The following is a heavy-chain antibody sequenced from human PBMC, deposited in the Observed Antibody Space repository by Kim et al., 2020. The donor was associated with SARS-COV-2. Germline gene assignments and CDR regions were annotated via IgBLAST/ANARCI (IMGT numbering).Heavy chain of an antibody. CDR2: INSDGSST. CDR3: ARGVGYYDSSGYYNDAFDI. Sequence: GGSLRLSCAASGFTFSSYWMHWVRQAPGKGLVWVSRINSDGSSTSYADSVKGRFTISRDNAKNTLYLQMNSLRAEDTAVYYCARGVGYYDSSGYYNDAFDIWGQGTRVTVSS. V-gene: IGHV3-74*01. D-gene: IGHD3-22*01. CDR1: GFTFSSYW. J-gene: IGHJ3*02.